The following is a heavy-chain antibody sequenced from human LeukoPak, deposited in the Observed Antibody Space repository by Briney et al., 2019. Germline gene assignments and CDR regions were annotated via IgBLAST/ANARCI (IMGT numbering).Heavy chain of an antibody. CDR3: ARPSTKYSSSSGYFQH. CDR1: GGSISSSSYN. D-gene: IGHD6-6*01. Sequence: PSETLSLTCTVSGGSISSSSYNWGWIRQPPGEGLEWTGSIYYSGSTYYNPSLKSRVTISVDTSKNQFSLKLSSVTAADTAVYYCARPSTKYSSSSGYFQHWGQGTLVTVSS. CDR2: IYYSGST. V-gene: IGHV4-39*01. J-gene: IGHJ1*01.